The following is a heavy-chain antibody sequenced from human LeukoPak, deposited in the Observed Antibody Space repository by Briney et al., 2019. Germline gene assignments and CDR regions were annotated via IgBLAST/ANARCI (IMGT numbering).Heavy chain of an antibody. CDR2: IGSSGSTI. CDR1: GFTFSDYY. CDR3: AREVGMGITIFGVVNDAFDI. D-gene: IGHD3-3*01. Sequence: GGSLRLSCAASGFTFSDYYMSWIRQVPGKGLEWVSYIGSSGSTIYYADSVKGRFTISRDNAKNPLYLQMNSLRAEDTAVYYCAREVGMGITIFGVVNDAFDIWGQGTMVTVSS. J-gene: IGHJ3*02. V-gene: IGHV3-11*04.